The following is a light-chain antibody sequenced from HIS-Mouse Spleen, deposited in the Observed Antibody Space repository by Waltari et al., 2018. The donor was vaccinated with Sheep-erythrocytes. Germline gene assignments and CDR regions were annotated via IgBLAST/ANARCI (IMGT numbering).Light chain of an antibody. Sequence: QSALTQPRSVSGSPGQSVTISCTGTSSDVGGYNYVSWYQQHPGKAPKLKMYYVSNRPSGVPDRFSGSKSGNTASLTISGLQAEDEADYYCCSYAGSYNHVFATGTKVTVL. V-gene: IGLV2-11*01. CDR1: SSDVGGYNY. CDR3: CSYAGSYNHV. J-gene: IGLJ1*01. CDR2: YVS.